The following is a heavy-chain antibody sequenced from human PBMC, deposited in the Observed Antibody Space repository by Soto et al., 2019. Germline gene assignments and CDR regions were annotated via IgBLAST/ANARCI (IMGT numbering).Heavy chain of an antibody. CDR1: GYTFTSYG. J-gene: IGHJ6*02. CDR3: ARMGGYYRRYYYYYGMDV. D-gene: IGHD3-3*01. V-gene: IGHV1-18*01. Sequence: ASVKVSCKASGYTFTSYGISWVRQAPGQGLEWMGWISAYNGNTNHAQKLQGRVTMTTDTSTSTAYMELRSLRSDDTAVYYCARMGGYYRRYYYYYGMDVWGQGTTVTVS. CDR2: ISAYNGNT.